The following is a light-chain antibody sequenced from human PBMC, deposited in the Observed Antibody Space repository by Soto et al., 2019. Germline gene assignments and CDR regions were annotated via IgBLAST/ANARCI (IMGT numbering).Light chain of an antibody. CDR3: QQYGSSGT. Sequence: EIVLTQSPGTLSLSPGERATLSCRASQSVSNNYLAWYQQKPGQAPRLLIYGASNRATGIPDTFSGSGSGTDFTLTIIRLEPEYFAVYYCQQYGSSGTFGQGTKVEIK. CDR1: QSVSNNY. CDR2: GAS. J-gene: IGKJ1*01. V-gene: IGKV3-20*01.